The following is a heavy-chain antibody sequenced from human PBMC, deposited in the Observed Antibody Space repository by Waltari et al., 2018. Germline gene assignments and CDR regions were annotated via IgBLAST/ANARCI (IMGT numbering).Heavy chain of an antibody. V-gene: IGHV3-23*04. J-gene: IGHJ4*02. D-gene: IGHD3-16*02. CDR1: GFTFNRYA. Sequence: EVQLVESGGGLVQPGGSLRLSCAASGFTFNRYAISWVRQAPGKGLEWVSALSASGGTIYYADSVKGRFTISRDNAKNTVYLQMNSLRAEDTAVYYCARVWGSYRSFDYWGQGTLVTVSS. CDR3: ARVWGSYRSFDY. CDR2: LSASGGTI.